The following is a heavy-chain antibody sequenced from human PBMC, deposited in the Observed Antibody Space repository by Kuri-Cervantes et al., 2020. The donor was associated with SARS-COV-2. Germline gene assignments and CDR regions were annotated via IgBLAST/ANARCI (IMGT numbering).Heavy chain of an antibody. CDR3: ARGSSPFDY. D-gene: IGHD6-6*01. CDR1: GYTFTSYD. Sequence: ASVKVSCKASGYTFTSYDINWVRQAPGQGLEWMGWINTNTGNPTYAQGFTGRFVFSLDTSVSTAYLQISSLKAEDTGVYYCARGSSPFDYWGQGTLVTVSS. V-gene: IGHV7-4-1*02. CDR2: INTNTGNP. J-gene: IGHJ4*02.